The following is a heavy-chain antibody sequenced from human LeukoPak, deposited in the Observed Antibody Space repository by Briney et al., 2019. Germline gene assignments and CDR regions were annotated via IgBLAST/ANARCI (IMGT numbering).Heavy chain of an antibody. V-gene: IGHV3-23*01. J-gene: IGHJ4*02. CDR1: GFTFRNYA. CDR3: AKDLHAFYDSSGYFDY. D-gene: IGHD3-22*01. CDR2: ISGNGDST. Sequence: PGGSLRLSCSASGFTFRNYAMNWVRQAPGKGLEWVSAISGNGDSTYYADSVKGRFTVSRDNSKNTLYLQMNSLRAEDTAVYYCAKDLHAFYDSSGYFDYWGQGTLVTVSS.